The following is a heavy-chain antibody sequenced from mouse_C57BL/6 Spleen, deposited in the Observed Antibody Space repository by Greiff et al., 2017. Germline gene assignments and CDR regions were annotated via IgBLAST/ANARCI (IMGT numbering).Heavy chain of an antibody. Sequence: QVQLQQSGAELVKPGASVKISCKASGYAFSSYWMNWVKQRPGKGLEWIGQIYPGDGDTNSNGKFKGKATLTADKSSSTAYMQLSSLTSEGSAVYFCARSDYSYSFAYWGQGTLVTVSA. CDR2: IYPGDGDT. J-gene: IGHJ3*01. CDR3: ARSDYSYSFAY. V-gene: IGHV1-80*01. CDR1: GYAFSSYW. D-gene: IGHD2-12*01.